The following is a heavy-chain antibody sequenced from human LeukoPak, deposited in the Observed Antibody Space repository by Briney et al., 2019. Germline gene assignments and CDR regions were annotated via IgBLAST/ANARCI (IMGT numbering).Heavy chain of an antibody. Sequence: GASVKVSCKASGYTFSSYDINWVRQATGQGLEWMGWMNPNSGNTGYAQKFQGRVTMTRDTSMSTAYMELSSLRSEDTAIYYCTRGSIAVPYNWFDPLGQGTLVTVSS. CDR2: MNPNSGNT. CDR1: GYTFSSYD. CDR3: TRGSIAVPYNWFDP. D-gene: IGHD6-19*01. J-gene: IGHJ5*02. V-gene: IGHV1-8*01.